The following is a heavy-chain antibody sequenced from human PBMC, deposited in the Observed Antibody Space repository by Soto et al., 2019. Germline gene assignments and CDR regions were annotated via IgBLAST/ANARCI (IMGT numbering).Heavy chain of an antibody. D-gene: IGHD5-12*01. CDR2: INPNSGGT. V-gene: IGHV1-2*04. Sequence: GSVKVSCKASGYTFTGYYMHWVRQAPGQGLEWMGWINPNSGGTNYAQKFQGWVTMTRDTSISTAYMELSRLRSDDTAVYYCAREDIVATILFDYWGQGTLVTVSS. CDR3: AREDIVATILFDY. CDR1: GYTFTGYY. J-gene: IGHJ4*02.